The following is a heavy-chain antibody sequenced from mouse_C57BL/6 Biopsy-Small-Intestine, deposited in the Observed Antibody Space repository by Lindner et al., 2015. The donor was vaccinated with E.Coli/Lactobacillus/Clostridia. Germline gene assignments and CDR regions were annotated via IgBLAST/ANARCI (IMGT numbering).Heavy chain of an antibody. CDR3: ATYMPPRPSDAFDI. CDR2: FHPEQGET. J-gene: IGHJ3*01. Sequence: SVKVSCKVSGSSLTELSMHWVRQAPGKGLEWMGSFHPEQGETIYAQKFQGRVTMTEDTSTDTAYMELRSLRSDDTAVYYCATYMPPRPSDAFDIWGQGTLVTVSS. CDR1: GSSLTELS. V-gene: IGHV1S46*01. D-gene: IGHD6-5*01.